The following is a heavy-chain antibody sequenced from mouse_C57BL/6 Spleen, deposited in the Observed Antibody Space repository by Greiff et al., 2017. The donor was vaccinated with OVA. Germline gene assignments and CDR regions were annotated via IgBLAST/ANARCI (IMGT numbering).Heavy chain of an antibody. V-gene: IGHV1-55*01. CDR2: IYPGSGST. J-gene: IGHJ3*01. CDR3: ARKGGNWVAWFAY. CDR1: GYTFTRYW. Sequence: QVQLQQPGAELLKPGASVQMFCKASGYTFTRYWITWVKQRPGQGLEWIGDIYPGSGSTNYNEKFKSKATLTVETSSSTAYMQLSSLTSEDSAVYYCARKGGNWVAWFAYWGQGTLVTVSA. D-gene: IGHD4-1*01.